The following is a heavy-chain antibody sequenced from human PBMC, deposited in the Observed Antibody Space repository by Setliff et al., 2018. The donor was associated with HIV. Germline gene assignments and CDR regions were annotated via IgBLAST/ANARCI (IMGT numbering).Heavy chain of an antibody. V-gene: IGHV4-34*01. CDR1: GGLFTGYY. Sequence: SETLSLTCAVSGGLFTGYYWSWIRQPPGKGLEWIGEINHRGSTNHNPSLKRRVTISVDTSKSQFSLRLSSVTAADTAVYYCARPRLWRDAFDIWGQGAMVTVSS. CDR3: ARPRLWRDAFDI. D-gene: IGHD1-1*01. J-gene: IGHJ3*02. CDR2: INHRGST.